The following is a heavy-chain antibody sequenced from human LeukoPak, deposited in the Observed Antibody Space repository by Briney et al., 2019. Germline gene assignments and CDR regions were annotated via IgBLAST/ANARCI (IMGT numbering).Heavy chain of an antibody. V-gene: IGHV3-48*02. Sequence: GGSLRPSRVASGFTFSSYSINWVRQAPGKGLEWVSYISSSTSTIYYADSVKGRFTISRVNAKNSLYLQMNSLRDEDTAVYYCAGAAGGLIPNAFDIWGQGTMVTVSS. CDR3: AGAAGGLIPNAFDI. D-gene: IGHD6-13*01. CDR1: GFTFSSYS. CDR2: ISSSTSTI. J-gene: IGHJ3*02.